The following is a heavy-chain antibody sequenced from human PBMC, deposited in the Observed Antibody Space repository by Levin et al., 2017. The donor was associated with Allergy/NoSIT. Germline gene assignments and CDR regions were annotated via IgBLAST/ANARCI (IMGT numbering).Heavy chain of an antibody. D-gene: IGHD5-24*01. CDR3: ARESKSDGYYIFDN. V-gene: IGHV3-30*03. Sequence: GGSLRLSCAASGFTFSTYGMHWVRQAPGKALEWVSVIGYDGRNKYYIESVRGRFTISRDNSNNTLYLQMNSLRVEDTAIYYCARESKSDGYYIFDNWGQGTLVTVSP. J-gene: IGHJ4*02. CDR1: GFTFSTYG. CDR2: IGYDGRNK.